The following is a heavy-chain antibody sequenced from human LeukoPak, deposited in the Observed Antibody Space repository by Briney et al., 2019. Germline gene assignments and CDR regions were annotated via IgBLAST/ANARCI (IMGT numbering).Heavy chain of an antibody. CDR1: GGSISSSSYY. D-gene: IGHD6-13*01. J-gene: IGHJ3*02. V-gene: IGHV3-53*01. CDR2: IYSGGST. Sequence: ETLSLTCTVSGGSISSSSYYWGWIRQPPGKGLEWVSVIYSGGSTYYADSVKGRFTISRDNSKNTLYLQMNSLRAEDTAVYYCARGAAAGTDAFDIWGQGTMVTVSS. CDR3: ARGAAAGTDAFDI.